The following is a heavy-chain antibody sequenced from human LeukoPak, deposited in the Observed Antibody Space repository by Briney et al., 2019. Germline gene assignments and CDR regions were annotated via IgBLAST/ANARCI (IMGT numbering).Heavy chain of an antibody. CDR2: IRTNGGRT. D-gene: IGHD6-13*01. Sequence: PGGSLRLSCAASGFTFSSYAMHWVRQAPGKGLEYVSAIRTNGGRTFYADSVKGRFTISRDNSKNTLYLQMGNLRVEDMAVYYCARVTTSWYDYWGQGTLVTVSS. J-gene: IGHJ4*02. CDR1: GFTFSSYA. V-gene: IGHV3-64*02. CDR3: ARVTTSWYDY.